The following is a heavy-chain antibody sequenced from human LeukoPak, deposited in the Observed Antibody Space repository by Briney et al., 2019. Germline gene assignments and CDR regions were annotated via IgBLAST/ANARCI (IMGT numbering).Heavy chain of an antibody. Sequence: SDTLSLTCTVSGGSVTGYYWSWIRQPPGKGLEWIGYIHHSGNTKNNPSLESRVTMSVDTSNNQLSLRLSSVTAADTAVCYCARDQGSSLGMDVWGQGTTVTVSS. CDR1: GGSVTGYY. J-gene: IGHJ6*02. D-gene: IGHD6-13*01. V-gene: IGHV4-59*02. CDR3: ARDQGSSLGMDV. CDR2: IHHSGNT.